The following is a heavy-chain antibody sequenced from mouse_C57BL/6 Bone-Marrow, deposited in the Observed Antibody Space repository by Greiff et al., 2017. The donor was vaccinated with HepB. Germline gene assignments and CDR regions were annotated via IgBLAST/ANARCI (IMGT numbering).Heavy chain of an antibody. CDR1: GYTFTSYW. J-gene: IGHJ4*01. V-gene: IGHV1-69*01. Sequence: QVQLQQPGAELVMPGASVKLSCKASGYTFTSYWMHWVKQRPGQGLEWIGEIDPSDSYTNYNQKFKSKSTLTVDKSSSTAYMQLSSLTSEDSAVYYCARWNYYCKENYAMDYWGQGTSVTVSS. CDR3: ARWNYYCKENYAMDY. CDR2: IDPSDSYT. D-gene: IGHD2-1*01.